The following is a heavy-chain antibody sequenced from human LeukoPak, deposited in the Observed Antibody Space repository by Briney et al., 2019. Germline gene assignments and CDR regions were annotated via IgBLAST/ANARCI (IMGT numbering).Heavy chain of an antibody. J-gene: IGHJ4*02. CDR3: VKPGGEFSSGNYYIFDC. Sequence: GGSLRLSCAASGFTFSTYAMSWVRQAPEKGLEWVSGISGSGGSTYYAASVKGRFTISRDNSKNTLYLQMNSLRAEDTAVYYCVKPGGEFSSGNYYIFDCWGQGTLVTVSS. V-gene: IGHV3-23*01. CDR2: ISGSGGST. CDR1: GFTFSTYA. D-gene: IGHD3-10*01.